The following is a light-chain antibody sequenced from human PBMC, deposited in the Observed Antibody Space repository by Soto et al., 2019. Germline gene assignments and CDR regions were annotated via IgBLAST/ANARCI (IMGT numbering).Light chain of an antibody. V-gene: IGKV3D-15*01. CDR2: GAS. Sequence: EIVMTQSPATLSVSTGGRATLSCMASQSISDTLAWYQQKPGQAPGLLIHGASSRATGIPARFSGSGSGTEFTLTISSLQSEDFAVYYCQQYNNWPRTFGQGTKVDI. J-gene: IGKJ1*01. CDR1: QSISDT. CDR3: QQYNNWPRT.